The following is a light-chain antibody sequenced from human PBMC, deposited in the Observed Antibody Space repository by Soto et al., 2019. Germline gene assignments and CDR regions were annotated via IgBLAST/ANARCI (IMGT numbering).Light chain of an antibody. CDR1: SSDVGAYTS. CDR3: SSHTSDNRSYV. J-gene: IGLJ1*01. CDR2: EVS. V-gene: IGLV2-14*01. Sequence: QSALTQPASVSGSPGQSITLPCTGSSSDVGAYTSVSWYQHHPGKAPKLMIYEVSKRPSGVSNRFSGSKSGNTASLTISGLQPEDEAHYYCSSHTSDNRSYVFGTGTKLTVL.